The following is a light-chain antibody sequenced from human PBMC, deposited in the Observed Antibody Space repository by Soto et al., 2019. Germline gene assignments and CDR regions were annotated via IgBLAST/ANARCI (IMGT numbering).Light chain of an antibody. J-gene: IGLJ1*01. CDR3: CSSAGSNYV. CDR2: EVS. CDR1: SSDVGNYNL. V-gene: IGLV2-23*02. Sequence: QSVLTQPASVSGSPGQSITISCTGTSSDVGNYNLVSWYQHHPGKAPKLMIYEVSKRPSGVSNRFSGSKSGDTASLTISGLQAEDEADYYCCSSAGSNYVFGTGTKLTVL.